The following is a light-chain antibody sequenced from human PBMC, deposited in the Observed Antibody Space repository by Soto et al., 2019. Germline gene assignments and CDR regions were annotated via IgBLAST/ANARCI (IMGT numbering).Light chain of an antibody. CDR3: QQYNNWTET. J-gene: IGKJ1*01. CDR1: QSLRSS. CDR2: DAS. Sequence: ETMMTQSPDTRSVSLGERATLSCRASQSLRSSLAWYQQKHGQAPRLLIYDASTRATGIPARFSGSVSGTEGTITISSLKSEDGSVYDCQQYNNWTETFGQGTKVDIK. V-gene: IGKV3-15*01.